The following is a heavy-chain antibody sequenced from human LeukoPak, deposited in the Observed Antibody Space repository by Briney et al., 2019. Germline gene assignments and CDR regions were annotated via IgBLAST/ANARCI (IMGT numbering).Heavy chain of an antibody. D-gene: IGHD3-3*01. V-gene: IGHV1-2*02. CDR1: GYTFTGYY. J-gene: IGHJ4*02. CDR2: INPNSGGT. Sequence: GASVKVSCKASGYTFTGYYMHWVRQAPGQGLEWMGWINPNSGGTNYAQKFQGRVTMTRDTSISTAYMELSSLRSEDMAVYYCARGGWSGYYGFDYWGQGTLVTVSS. CDR3: ARGGWSGYYGFDY.